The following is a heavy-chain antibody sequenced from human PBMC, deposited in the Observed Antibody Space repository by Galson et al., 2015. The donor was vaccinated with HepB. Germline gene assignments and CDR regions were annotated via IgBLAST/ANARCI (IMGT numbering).Heavy chain of an antibody. V-gene: IGHV3-30*18. J-gene: IGHJ4*02. CDR1: GFTFSSYG. CDR2: ISYAGSNK. D-gene: IGHD5-12*01. Sequence: SLRLSCAASGFTFSSYGMHWVRLAPGKGLEWVAVISYAGSNKYYADSVKGRFTISRDNSKNTLYLQMNSLRAEDTAVYYCAKDKYSALDFWGQGTLVTVSS. CDR3: AKDKYSALDF.